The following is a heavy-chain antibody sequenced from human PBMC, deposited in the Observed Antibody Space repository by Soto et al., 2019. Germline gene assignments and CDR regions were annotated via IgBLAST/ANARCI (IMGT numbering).Heavy chain of an antibody. Sequence: SVKVSCKASGGTFSSYAISWVRQAPGQGLEWMGGIIPIFGTANYAQKFQGRVTITADESTSTAYMELSSLRSEDTAVYYCARGDGSGSYYRGYWFDPWGQGTLVTVSS. CDR3: ARGDGSGSYYRGYWFDP. CDR2: IIPIFGTA. CDR1: GGTFSSYA. D-gene: IGHD3-10*01. V-gene: IGHV1-69*13. J-gene: IGHJ5*02.